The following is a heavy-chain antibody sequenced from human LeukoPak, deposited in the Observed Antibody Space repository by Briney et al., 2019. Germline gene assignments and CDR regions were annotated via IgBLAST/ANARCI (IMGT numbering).Heavy chain of an antibody. Sequence: SETLPLTCAVSGGSISSSNWWSWVRQPPGKGLEWIGEIYHSGSTNYNPSLKSRVTISVDKSKNQFSLKLSSVTAADTVVYYCARVSLGYCSSTSCYEGDPYYFDYWGQGTLVTVSS. D-gene: IGHD2-2*01. V-gene: IGHV4-4*02. CDR1: GGSISSSNW. CDR3: ARVSLGYCSSTSCYEGDPYYFDY. J-gene: IGHJ4*02. CDR2: IYHSGST.